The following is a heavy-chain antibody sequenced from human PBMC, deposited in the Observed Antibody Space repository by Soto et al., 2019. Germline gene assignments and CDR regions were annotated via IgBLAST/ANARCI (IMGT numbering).Heavy chain of an antibody. Sequence: SETLSLTCAVSGYSISSGYYWGWIRQPPGKGLEWIGSIYHSGSTYYNPSLKSRVTISVDTSKNQFSLKLSSVTAADTAVYYCARGLVGAIATTWFDTWGQGTLVTVSS. CDR2: IYHSGST. CDR1: GYSISSGYY. J-gene: IGHJ5*02. D-gene: IGHD1-26*01. CDR3: ARGLVGAIATTWFDT. V-gene: IGHV4-38-2*01.